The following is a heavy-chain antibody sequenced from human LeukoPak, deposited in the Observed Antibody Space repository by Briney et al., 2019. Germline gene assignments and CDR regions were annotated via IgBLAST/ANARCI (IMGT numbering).Heavy chain of an antibody. V-gene: IGHV1-8*01. Sequence: SVKVSCKASGYTFTSYDINWVRQATGQGLEWMGWMNPNSGNTGYAQKFQGRVTMTRNTSISTAYMELSSLRSEDTAVYYCARGFCSSTSCYSPWGQGTLVTVSS. D-gene: IGHD2-2*01. CDR2: MNPNSGNT. J-gene: IGHJ5*02. CDR1: GYTFTSYD. CDR3: ARGFCSSTSCYSP.